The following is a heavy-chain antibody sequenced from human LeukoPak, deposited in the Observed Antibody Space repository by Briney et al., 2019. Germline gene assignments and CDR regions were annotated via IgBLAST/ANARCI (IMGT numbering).Heavy chain of an antibody. J-gene: IGHJ4*02. CDR2: INPNSGGT. CDR3: ARVLAWRAYYFDY. Sequence: ASVKVSCRASGYTFTGYYMHWVRQAPGQGLEWMGRINPNSGGTNYAQKFQGRVTMTRDTSISTAYMELSRLRSDDTAVYYCARVLAWRAYYFDYWGQGTLVTVSS. V-gene: IGHV1-2*06. CDR1: GYTFTGYY. D-gene: IGHD5-12*01.